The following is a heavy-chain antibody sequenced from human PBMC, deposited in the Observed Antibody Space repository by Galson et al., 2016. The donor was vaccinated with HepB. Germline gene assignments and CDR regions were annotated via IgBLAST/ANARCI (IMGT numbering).Heavy chain of an antibody. CDR1: GFTFSSYT. Sequence: SLRLSCAASGFTFSSYTMYWVRQAPGKGLEWVAVISFGGSDTYYADSVKGRFTISRDNSKNTLYLQMNSLRAEDTAVYYCASSDYDILTAYYNVPYWGQGTLVTVSS. CDR2: ISFGGSDT. CDR3: ASSDYDILTAYYNVPY. J-gene: IGHJ4*02. D-gene: IGHD3-9*01. V-gene: IGHV3-30*04.